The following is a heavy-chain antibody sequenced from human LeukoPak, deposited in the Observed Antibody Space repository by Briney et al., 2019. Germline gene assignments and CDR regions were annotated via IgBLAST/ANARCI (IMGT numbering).Heavy chain of an antibody. D-gene: IGHD2-15*01. J-gene: IGHJ3*02. Sequence: LGGSLRLSCAASGCTFSSYAMSGVRQAPGKGLEWVSSISGSGGSTCYADSVKGRFTISRDNSKNTLYLQMNSLRAEDTAVYYCSTGSSGGSWTNAFDIWGQGTMVTVSS. CDR1: GCTFSSYA. CDR2: ISGSGGST. CDR3: STGSSGGSWTNAFDI. V-gene: IGHV3-23*01.